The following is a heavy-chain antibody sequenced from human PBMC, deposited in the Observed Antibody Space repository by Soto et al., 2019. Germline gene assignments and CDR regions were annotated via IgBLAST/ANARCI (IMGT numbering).Heavy chain of an antibody. V-gene: IGHV3-30*18. CDR1: GFTFSSYG. CDR3: AKEAGGDFAAEIDYYYGMDV. J-gene: IGHJ6*02. D-gene: IGHD2-21*02. Sequence: GGSLRLSCAASGFTFSSYGMHWVRQAPGKGLEWVAVISYDGSNKYYADSVKGRYTISRDNSKNTLYLQMNSLRAEDTAVYYCAKEAGGDFAAEIDYYYGMDVWGQGTMVTVSS. CDR2: ISYDGSNK.